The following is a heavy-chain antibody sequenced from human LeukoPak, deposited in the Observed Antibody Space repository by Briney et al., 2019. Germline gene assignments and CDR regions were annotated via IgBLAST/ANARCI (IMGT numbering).Heavy chain of an antibody. J-gene: IGHJ5*02. Sequence: SETLSLTCAVYGGSFSDYYWSWIRQSPGKGLEWIGEINHSGSTYYNPSLKSRVTMSVDTSKNQFSLKLSSVTAADTAVYYCARDQSWFDPWGQGTLVTVSS. CDR3: ARDQSWFDP. CDR2: INHSGST. CDR1: GGSFSDYY. V-gene: IGHV4-34*01.